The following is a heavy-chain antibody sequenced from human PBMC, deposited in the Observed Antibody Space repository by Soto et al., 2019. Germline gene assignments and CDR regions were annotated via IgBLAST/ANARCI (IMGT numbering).Heavy chain of an antibody. CDR1: GYTFTSYG. Sequence: ASVKVSCKASGYTFTSYGISWVRQAHGQGLEWMGWISAYNGNTNYPQKLQGRVTMTTDTSTSTAYMELRSLRSDDTAVYYCAREGGWYSSGWTYYGMDVWGQETTVTVSS. CDR2: ISAYNGNT. D-gene: IGHD6-19*01. V-gene: IGHV1-18*01. CDR3: AREGGWYSSGWTYYGMDV. J-gene: IGHJ6*02.